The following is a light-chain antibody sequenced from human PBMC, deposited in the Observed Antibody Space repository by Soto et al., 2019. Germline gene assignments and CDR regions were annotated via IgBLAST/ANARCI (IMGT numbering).Light chain of an antibody. Sequence: DIQMTQSPSSLSASVGDRVTITCRASQGISNYLAWYQQKPGKVPKLLIYAASTLQSVVPSRFSGSGSGTDFTLTISSLQPEDVATYYWQNYNSAPLFGGGTKVEIK. CDR2: AAS. CDR3: QNYNSAPL. CDR1: QGISNY. V-gene: IGKV1-27*01. J-gene: IGKJ4*01.